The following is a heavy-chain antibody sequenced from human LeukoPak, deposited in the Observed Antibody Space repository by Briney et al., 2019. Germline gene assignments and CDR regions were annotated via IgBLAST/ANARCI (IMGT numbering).Heavy chain of an antibody. CDR3: AIYSSGYPYYFDY. J-gene: IGHJ4*02. CDR2: IYYSGST. CDR1: GVSISSSNW. D-gene: IGHD6-19*01. Sequence: SETLSLTCAVSGVSISSSNWWSWIRQPPGKGLEWIGSIYYSGSTYYNPSLKSRVTISVDTSKNQFSLKLSSVTAADTAVYYCAIYSSGYPYYFDYWGQGTLVTVSS. V-gene: IGHV4-4*02.